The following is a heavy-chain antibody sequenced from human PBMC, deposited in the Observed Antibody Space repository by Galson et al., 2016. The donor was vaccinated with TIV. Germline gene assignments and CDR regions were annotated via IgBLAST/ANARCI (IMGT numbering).Heavy chain of an antibody. Sequence: SLRLSCAASGFTFSTYWMHWVRQAPGKGLVWVSRINTDGSTTNYADSVKGRFTISRDNAKNTLYLQMNGLSAEDTAVYYCSRPSHYYDISSFYPPGFWGQGTLVTVSS. CDR3: SRPSHYYDISSFYPPGF. J-gene: IGHJ4*02. D-gene: IGHD3-22*01. CDR1: GFTFSTYW. V-gene: IGHV3-74*01. CDR2: INTDGSTT.